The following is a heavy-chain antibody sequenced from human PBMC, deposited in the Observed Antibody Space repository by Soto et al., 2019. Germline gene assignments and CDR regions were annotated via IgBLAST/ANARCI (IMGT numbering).Heavy chain of an antibody. Sequence: GGSLRLSCAASGFTFDDYAMHWVRQAPGKGLEWVSGISWNSGTIAYADSVEGRFTISRDKAKNSLYLQMKSLRAEDTALYYCAKDIAARPPYYCDYWGQGTLVTVSS. V-gene: IGHV3-9*01. J-gene: IGHJ4*02. D-gene: IGHD6-6*01. CDR1: GFTFDDYA. CDR2: ISWNSGTI. CDR3: AKDIAARPPYYCDY.